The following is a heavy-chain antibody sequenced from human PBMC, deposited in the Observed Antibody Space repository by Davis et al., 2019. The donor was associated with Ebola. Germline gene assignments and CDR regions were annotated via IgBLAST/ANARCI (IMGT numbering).Heavy chain of an antibody. J-gene: IGHJ4*02. CDR2: INPNSGGT. D-gene: IGHD6-13*01. Sequence: ASVKVSCKASGYTFTGYYMHWVRQAPGQGLEWMGWINPNSGGTNYAQKFQGRVTMTRDTSISTAYMELSRLRSDDTAVYYCARDDSSSWYTTQLFFFDYWGQGTLVTVSS. CDR3: ARDDSSSWYTTQLFFFDY. V-gene: IGHV1-2*02. CDR1: GYTFTGYY.